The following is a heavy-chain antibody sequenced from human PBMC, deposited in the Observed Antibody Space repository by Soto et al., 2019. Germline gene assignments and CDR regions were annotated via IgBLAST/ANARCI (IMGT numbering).Heavy chain of an antibody. V-gene: IGHV4-39*01. CDR3: ARKDPVGIAARPSGWFDP. CDR2: IYYSGST. Sequence: QLQLQESGPGLVKPSETLSLTCTVSGGSISSNSYYWGWIRQPPGKGLEWIGSIYYSGSTYYNPSLKSRVTICVDSSKNQFSLKLSSVTAADTAVYYCARKDPVGIAARPSGWFDPWGQGTLVTVSS. J-gene: IGHJ5*02. D-gene: IGHD6-6*01. CDR1: GGSISSNSYY.